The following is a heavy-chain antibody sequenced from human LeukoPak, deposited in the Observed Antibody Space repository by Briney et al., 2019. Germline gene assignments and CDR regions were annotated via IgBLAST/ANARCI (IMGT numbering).Heavy chain of an antibody. J-gene: IGHJ4*02. Sequence: SETLSLTCTVSGGSISSSSYYWGWIRQPPGKGLEWIGSIYYSGSTYYNPSLKSRVTISVDTSKNQFSLKLSSVTAADTAVYYCARLLLERSGYDYAPGSYFDYWGQGILVTVSS. CDR2: IYYSGST. CDR3: ARLLLERSGYDYAPGSYFDY. D-gene: IGHD5-12*01. V-gene: IGHV4-39*07. CDR1: GGSISSSSYY.